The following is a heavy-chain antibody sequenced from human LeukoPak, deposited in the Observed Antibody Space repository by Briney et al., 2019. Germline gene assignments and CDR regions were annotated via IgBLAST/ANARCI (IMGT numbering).Heavy chain of an antibody. V-gene: IGHV4-59*01. CDR1: GGSISRYY. CDR3: ARLGFSDGSDNWLSDN. D-gene: IGHD3-10*01. CDR2: IYYSGST. Sequence: PSETLSLTCTVSGGSISRYYWSWIRQPPGKGLVYIGYIYYSGSTNYNPSLKSRVTISVDTSKNQFSLKLNSVSAADTAVYYCARLGFSDGSDNWLSDNWGQGTLVTVSS. J-gene: IGHJ4*02.